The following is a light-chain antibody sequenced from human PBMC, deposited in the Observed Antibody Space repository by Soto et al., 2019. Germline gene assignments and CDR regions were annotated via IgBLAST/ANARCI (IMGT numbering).Light chain of an antibody. CDR3: QQSGTSPPVA. J-gene: IGKJ4*01. V-gene: IGKV3-20*01. CDR1: QSVGSRF. Sequence: ESVLTQSPGTLSLSPGERATLSCRASQSVGSRFLAWYQQKPGQAPRLLIYGASNRATGIPDRFSGSGSGTDFTLTISRLEPEDFAVYYCQQSGTSPPVAFGGGTKVEIK. CDR2: GAS.